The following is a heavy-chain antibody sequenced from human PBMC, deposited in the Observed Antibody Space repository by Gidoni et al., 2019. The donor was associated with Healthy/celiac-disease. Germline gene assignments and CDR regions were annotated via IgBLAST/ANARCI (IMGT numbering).Heavy chain of an antibody. Sequence: EVQLVESGGGLVQPGRSLRLSCAASVFTFDDYAMHWVRQAPGKGLEWVSGISWSSGSIGYADSVKGRFTISRDNAKNSLYLQMNSLRAEDTALYYCAKDLITMIVVVTEGAFDIWGQGTMVTVSS. D-gene: IGHD3-22*01. CDR3: AKDLITMIVVVTEGAFDI. V-gene: IGHV3-9*01. J-gene: IGHJ3*02. CDR1: VFTFDDYA. CDR2: ISWSSGSI.